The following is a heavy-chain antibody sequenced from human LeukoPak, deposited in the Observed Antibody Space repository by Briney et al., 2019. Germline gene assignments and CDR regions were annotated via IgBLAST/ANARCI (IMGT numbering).Heavy chain of an antibody. CDR1: VYIFTSYA. CDR3: ARDRYGDGFAHLDY. Sequence: ASVKVSCKASVYIFTSYAIDWVRQAPGQGLEWMGWITPSGGTNYPQKFQGRVAITWDTSITTAYMDLSRLTSDDTAVYYCARDRYGDGFAHLDYWGQGALVTVSS. CDR2: ITPSGGT. V-gene: IGHV1-2*02. J-gene: IGHJ4*02. D-gene: IGHD5-24*01.